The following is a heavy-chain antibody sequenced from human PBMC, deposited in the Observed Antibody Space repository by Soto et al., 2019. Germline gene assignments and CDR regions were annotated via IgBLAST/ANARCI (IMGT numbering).Heavy chain of an antibody. V-gene: IGHV4-31*03. J-gene: IGHJ3*02. D-gene: IGHD4-17*01. CDR3: ARSHDYGDYVRAFDI. CDR2: IYYSGST. CDR1: GGSINSGSYY. Sequence: QVQLQESGPGLVKPSQTLSLTCTVSGGSINSGSYYWSWIRQHPGKGLEWIGYIYYSGSTYYNPSLKSRVTTSVDTSKNHFSLKLSSVTAADTAVYYCARSHDYGDYVRAFDIWGQGTMVTVSS.